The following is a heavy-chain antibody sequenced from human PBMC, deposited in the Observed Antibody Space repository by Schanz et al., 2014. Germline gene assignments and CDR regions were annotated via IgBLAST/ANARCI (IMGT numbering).Heavy chain of an antibody. V-gene: IGHV1-69*02. CDR1: GGTFSSYT. CDR2: IIPILGIA. D-gene: IGHD2-15*01. Sequence: QVQLVQSGAEVKKPGSSVKVSCTASGGTFSSYTISWIRQAPGQGLEWMGRIIPILGIANYAQKFQGRVTITADRSTSTAYMELSSLRSEDTAVYYCARGGGPEDVFDIWGQGTMVTVSS. J-gene: IGHJ3*02. CDR3: ARGGGPEDVFDI.